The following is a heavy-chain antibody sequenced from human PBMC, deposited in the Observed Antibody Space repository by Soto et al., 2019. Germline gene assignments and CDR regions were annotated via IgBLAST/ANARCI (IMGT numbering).Heavy chain of an antibody. CDR3: ATDPRIAAAHPLRLRYYGMDV. J-gene: IGHJ6*02. CDR1: GYTLTELS. V-gene: IGHV1-24*01. Sequence: GASVKVSCRVSGYTLTELSMHWVRQAPGKGLEWMGGFDPEDGETIYAQKFRGRVTMTEDTSTDTAYMELSGLRSEDTAVYYCATDPRIAAAHPLRLRYYGMDVWGQGTTVTVSS. CDR2: FDPEDGET. D-gene: IGHD6-13*01.